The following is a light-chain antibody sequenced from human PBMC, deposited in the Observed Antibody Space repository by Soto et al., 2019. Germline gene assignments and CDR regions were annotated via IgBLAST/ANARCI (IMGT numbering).Light chain of an antibody. CDR1: SSNIGSNY. CDR2: RNN. Sequence: QPVLTQPPSTSGTPGQRVTISCSGSSSNIGSNYVYWYQQLPGTAPKLLIHRNNHRPSGVPDRFSGSKSGTSGSLAISGLRSEDEADYYCAAWDDSLSGPVFGGGTKLTVL. J-gene: IGLJ3*02. V-gene: IGLV1-47*01. CDR3: AAWDDSLSGPV.